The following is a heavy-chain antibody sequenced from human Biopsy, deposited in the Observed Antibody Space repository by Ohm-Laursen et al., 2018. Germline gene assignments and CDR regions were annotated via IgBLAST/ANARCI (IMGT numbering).Heavy chain of an antibody. CDR1: GYTFTDYY. CDR2: IDTINGGA. CDR3: AKERDP. J-gene: IGHJ5*02. Sequence: SVRVSCKASGYTFTDYYVHWVRQAPGHGLEWMGWIDTINGGARYAQKFQGRVTMTRDKSISTAYMELSRLTSEDTAGYYCAKERDPWGQGTLVTVSS. V-gene: IGHV1-2*02.